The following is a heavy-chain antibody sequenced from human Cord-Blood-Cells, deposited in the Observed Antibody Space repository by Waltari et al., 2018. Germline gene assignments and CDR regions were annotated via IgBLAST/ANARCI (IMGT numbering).Heavy chain of an antibody. J-gene: IGHJ4*02. CDR3: ARGDYDSSGYYFDY. Sequence: EVQLVESGGGLIQPGGSLRLSCAASGFTVSSHYMRWVRQAPGKGLEWVSVIYSGGSTYYADSVKGRFTISRDNSKNTLYLQMNSLRAEDTAVYYCARGDYDSSGYYFDYWGQGTLVTVSS. CDR1: GFTVSSHY. V-gene: IGHV3-53*01. CDR2: IYSGGST. D-gene: IGHD3-22*01.